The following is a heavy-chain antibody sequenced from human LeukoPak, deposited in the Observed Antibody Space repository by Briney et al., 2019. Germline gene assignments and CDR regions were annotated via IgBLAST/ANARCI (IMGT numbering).Heavy chain of an antibody. V-gene: IGHV3-74*01. CDR1: GFTFSSYW. CDR2: IYNDGSST. D-gene: IGHD6-13*01. J-gene: IGHJ5*02. Sequence: LSGESLRLSCAASGFTFSSYWMHWVRQAPGEGLVWVSRIYNDGSSTSYADSVKGRFTISRDNAKNTLYLQMNSLRVEDTAVYYCARDGSSWANWLDPWGQGTLVTVSS. CDR3: ARDGSSWANWLDP.